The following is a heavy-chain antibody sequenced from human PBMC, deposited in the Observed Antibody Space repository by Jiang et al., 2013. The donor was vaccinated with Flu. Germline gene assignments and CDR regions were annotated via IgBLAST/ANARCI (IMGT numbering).Heavy chain of an antibody. D-gene: IGHD6-6*01. CDR2: ISAYNGNT. J-gene: IGHJ5*02. Sequence: GAEVKKPGASVKVSCKASGYTFTTYGISWVRQAPGQGLQWMGWISAYNGNTNYAQKFQGRVTMTTDTSTSTAYMELRSLRSDDTAVYYCARDTIAVRPGWFDPWGQGTLVTVSS. CDR1: GYTFTTYG. V-gene: IGHV1-18*04. CDR3: ARDTIAVRPGWFDP.